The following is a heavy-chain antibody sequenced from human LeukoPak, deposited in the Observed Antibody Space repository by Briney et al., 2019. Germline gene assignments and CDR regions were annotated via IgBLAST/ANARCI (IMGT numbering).Heavy chain of an antibody. CDR1: GYTFTGYY. D-gene: IGHD5-12*01. CDR2: INPKSGGT. CDR3: ARHYVDIVATSGLSSSWYLNWFDP. J-gene: IGHJ5*02. V-gene: IGHV1-2*02. Sequence: GASVKVSCKASGYTFTGYYIHWVRQAPGQGLEWMGWINPKSGGTNYAQKFQGRVTMTRDTSISTAYMELSRLRSDDTAVYYCARHYVDIVATSGLSSSWYLNWFDPWGQGTLVTVSS.